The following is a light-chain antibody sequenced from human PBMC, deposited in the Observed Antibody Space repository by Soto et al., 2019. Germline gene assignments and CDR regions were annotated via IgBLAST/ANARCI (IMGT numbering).Light chain of an antibody. CDR2: SAS. Sequence: DIQLTQSPSSLSASVGDRVTITCRVRQGISSYLNWYRQKPANVPKLLIYSASNLQSGVPSRFSGSGSGTDFTLTVIRLQPEDLATSYGQRIYSALRWTFGQATKVEI. CDR3: QRIYSALRWT. J-gene: IGKJ1*01. CDR1: QGISSY. V-gene: IGKV1-27*01.